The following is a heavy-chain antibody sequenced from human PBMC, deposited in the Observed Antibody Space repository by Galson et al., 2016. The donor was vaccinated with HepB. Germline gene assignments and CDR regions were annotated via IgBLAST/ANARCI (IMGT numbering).Heavy chain of an antibody. Sequence: SLRLSCAASGFIFNSHAMNWVRQAPGKGLEWVAVISYDGSNEYYADSVKGRFTISRDNSKNTLSLQMNSLRAEDTAVYYCVQGSTAPAVWGKGTTVIVSS. CDR2: ISYDGSNE. J-gene: IGHJ6*04. D-gene: IGHD1-26*01. CDR1: GFIFNSHA. CDR3: VQGSTAPAV. V-gene: IGHV3-30-3*02.